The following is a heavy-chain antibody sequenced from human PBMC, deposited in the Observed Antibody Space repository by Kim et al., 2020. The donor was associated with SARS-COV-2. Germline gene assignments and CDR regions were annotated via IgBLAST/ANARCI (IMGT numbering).Heavy chain of an antibody. Sequence: SETLSLTCAVSGGSISSSNWWSWVRQPPGKGLEWIGEIYHSGSTNYNPSLKSRVTISVDKSKNQFSLKLSSVTAADTAVYYCARIGYSSSWYDYYYYYGMDVWGQGTTVTVSS. CDR3: ARIGYSSSWYDYYYYYGMDV. J-gene: IGHJ6*02. V-gene: IGHV4-4*02. D-gene: IGHD6-13*01. CDR2: IYHSGST. CDR1: GGSISSSNW.